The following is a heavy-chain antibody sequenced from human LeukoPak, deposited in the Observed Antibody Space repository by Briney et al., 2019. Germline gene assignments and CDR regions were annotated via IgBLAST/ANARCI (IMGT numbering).Heavy chain of an antibody. J-gene: IGHJ4*02. CDR1: GGXISGYY. CDR3: ARRDSSGWYYFDY. V-gene: IGHV4-59*01. Sequence: SETLSLTCTVSGGXISGYYWSWIRQPPGKGLEWLGFISYSGSTSYNPSLKSRVTISVDTSKDQFSLNLRSVTAADTAVYYCARRDSSGWYYFDYWGQGTLVTVSS. D-gene: IGHD6-19*01. CDR2: ISYSGST.